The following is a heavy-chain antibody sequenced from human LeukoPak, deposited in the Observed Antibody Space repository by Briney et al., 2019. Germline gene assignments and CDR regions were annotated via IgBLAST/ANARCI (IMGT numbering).Heavy chain of an antibody. CDR3: ARILDRDI. V-gene: IGHV4-4*07. J-gene: IGHJ3*02. D-gene: IGHD3-22*01. CDR2: IHATGST. CDR1: GGPITNSY. Sequence: PSETLSLTCTVSGGPITNSYWSWIRHSAGTGMEWIGRIHATGSTDYSPSLKSRVSMSLDMPTKQFSLTLIAVSAADTATYYCARILDRDIWGQGTWVTVS.